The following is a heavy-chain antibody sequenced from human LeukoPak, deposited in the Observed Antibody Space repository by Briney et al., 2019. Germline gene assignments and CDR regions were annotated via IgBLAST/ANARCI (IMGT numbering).Heavy chain of an antibody. CDR1: GFTFSSYS. CDR2: ISSSGSTI. Sequence: GGSLRLSCAASGFTFSSYSMNWVRQAPGKGLEWVSYISSSGSTIYYADSVKGRFTISRDNAKNSLYLQMNSLRAEDTAVYYCARDTGVVVPAATLGFDPWGQGTLVTVSS. J-gene: IGHJ5*02. D-gene: IGHD2-2*01. CDR3: ARDTGVVVPAATLGFDP. V-gene: IGHV3-48*04.